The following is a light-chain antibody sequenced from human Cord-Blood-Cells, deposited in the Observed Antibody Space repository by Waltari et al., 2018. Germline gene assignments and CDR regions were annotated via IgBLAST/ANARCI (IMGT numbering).Light chain of an antibody. CDR3: SSYAGSNWV. CDR1: SSDVGGYNY. Sequence: QSALTQPPSASGSPGQSVTISCTGTSSDVGGYNYVSWYQQHPGKAPKLMIYEVSKRPSGVPDRFSGSTSGNTASLTVSGLQAEDEADYYCSSYAGSNWVFGGGTKLTVL. CDR2: EVS. J-gene: IGLJ3*02. V-gene: IGLV2-8*01.